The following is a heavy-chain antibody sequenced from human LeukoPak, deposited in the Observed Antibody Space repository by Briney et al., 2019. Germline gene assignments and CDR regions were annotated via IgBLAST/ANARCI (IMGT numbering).Heavy chain of an antibody. CDR2: INPSGGST. CDR1: GYTFTSYY. D-gene: IGHD6-13*01. V-gene: IGHV1-46*01. Sequence: ASVKVSCKASGYTFTSYYMHWVRQAPGQGLEWMGIINPSGGSTSYAQKFQGRVTMTRNTSISTAYMELSSLRSEDTAVYYCARGSRRRSIAAAGTVYYFDYWGQGTLVTVSS. J-gene: IGHJ4*02. CDR3: ARGSRRRSIAAAGTVYYFDY.